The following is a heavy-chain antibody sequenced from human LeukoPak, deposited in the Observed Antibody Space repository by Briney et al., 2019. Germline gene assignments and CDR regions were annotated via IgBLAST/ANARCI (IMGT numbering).Heavy chain of an antibody. D-gene: IGHD6-19*01. Sequence: GGSLRLSCAASGFTFDDYGMSWVRQAPGKGLEWVSGINWNGGSTGYADSVEGRFTISRDNAKNSLYLQMNSLRAEDTALYHCVRGAYSSGWYDYWGQGTLVTVSS. J-gene: IGHJ4*02. V-gene: IGHV3-20*01. CDR1: GFTFDDYG. CDR3: VRGAYSSGWYDY. CDR2: INWNGGST.